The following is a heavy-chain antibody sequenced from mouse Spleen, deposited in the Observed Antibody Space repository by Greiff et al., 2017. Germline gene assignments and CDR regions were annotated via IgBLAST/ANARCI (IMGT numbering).Heavy chain of an antibody. Sequence: QVQLKESGAELARPGASVKMSCKASGYTFTSYTMHWVKQRPGQGLEWIGYINPSSGYTKYNQKFKDKATLTADKSSSTAYMQLSSLTSEDSAVYYCARERDYGSSYNWYFDVWGAGTTVTVSS. J-gene: IGHJ1*01. CDR3: ARERDYGSSYNWYFDV. V-gene: IGHV1-4*01. CDR2: INPSSGYT. D-gene: IGHD1-1*01. CDR1: GYTFTSYT.